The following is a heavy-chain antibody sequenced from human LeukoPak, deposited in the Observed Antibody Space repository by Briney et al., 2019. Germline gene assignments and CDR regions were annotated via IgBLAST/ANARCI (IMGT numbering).Heavy chain of an antibody. J-gene: IGHJ4*02. Sequence: ASVKVSCKASGYSFTGYYIHWVRQAPGQGPEWMGRIDPNSGGTNSAQKFQARVTLTRGTSIATVYMELSSLRSNDTAVYYCARDQARTTTWYLYMNYWGQGTLVTVSS. CDR3: ARDQARTTTWYLYMNY. V-gene: IGHV1-2*06. D-gene: IGHD3/OR15-3a*01. CDR1: GYSFTGYY. CDR2: IDPNSGGT.